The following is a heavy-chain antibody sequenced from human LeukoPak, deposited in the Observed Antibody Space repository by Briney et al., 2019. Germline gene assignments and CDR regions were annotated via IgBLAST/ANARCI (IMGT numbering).Heavy chain of an antibody. CDR3: AREGWSFGVGDYTDV. D-gene: IGHD3-3*01. V-gene: IGHV3-48*01. CDR1: GFTFSTYS. Sequence: GGSLRLSCVASGFTFSTYSLNWVRQAPGKGLEWVSYISPTSSLSYYADSVKGRFTISRDNAKNSLYLQMNSLRVEDTAVYYCAREGWSFGVGDYTDVWGKGTTVTVSS. CDR2: ISPTSSLS. J-gene: IGHJ6*03.